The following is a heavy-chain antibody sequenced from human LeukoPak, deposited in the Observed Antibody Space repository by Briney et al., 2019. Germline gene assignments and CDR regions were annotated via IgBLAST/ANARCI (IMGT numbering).Heavy chain of an antibody. CDR1: GYTFTSYY. J-gene: IGHJ4*02. CDR3: AREWSTYYYDSSGSFDY. V-gene: IGHV1-46*01. CDR2: INPSGGST. D-gene: IGHD3-22*01. Sequence: ASVKVSCKASGYTFTSYYMHWARQAPGQGLEWMGIINPSGGSTSYAQKFQGRVTMTRDTSTSTVYMELSSLRSEDTAVYYCAREWSTYYYDSSGSFDYWGQGTLVTVSS.